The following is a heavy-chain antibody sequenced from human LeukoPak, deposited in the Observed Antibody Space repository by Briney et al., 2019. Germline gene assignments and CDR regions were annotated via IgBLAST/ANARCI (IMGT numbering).Heavy chain of an antibody. Sequence: SETLSLTCTVSGYSISSGYYWGWIRQPPGKGLEWIGSIYHSGSTYYNPSLKSRVTISVDTSKNQFSLKLSSVTAADTAVYYCARVSYDSSGYYSYFDYRGQGTQVTVSS. V-gene: IGHV4-38-2*02. CDR2: IYHSGST. CDR1: GYSISSGYY. D-gene: IGHD3-22*01. CDR3: ARVSYDSSGYYSYFDY. J-gene: IGHJ4*02.